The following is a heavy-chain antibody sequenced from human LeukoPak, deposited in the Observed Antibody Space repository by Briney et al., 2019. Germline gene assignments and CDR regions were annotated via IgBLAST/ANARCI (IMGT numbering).Heavy chain of an antibody. CDR3: AHLTTSAYYYDY. CDR2: IYWNDDD. V-gene: IGHV2-5*01. J-gene: IGHJ4*02. Sequence: ESGPTLVNPTETLTLTCTCSGFSVSSSGVAMGWLRQPPGKALEWLGHIYWNDDDRYSTSLKSRLTITKDTSENQVVLTMTNMDPVDTATYYCAHLTTSAYYYDYWGQGTLVTVSS. CDR1: GFSVSSSGVA. D-gene: IGHD1-1*01.